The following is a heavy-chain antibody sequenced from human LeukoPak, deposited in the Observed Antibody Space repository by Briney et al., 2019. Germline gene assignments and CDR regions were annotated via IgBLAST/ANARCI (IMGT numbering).Heavy chain of an antibody. J-gene: IGHJ4*02. V-gene: IGHV4-31*03. CDR3: ARDLRDDSSGYLDY. Sequence: SQTLSLTCTVSGGSISSGGYYWSWIRQHPGKGLEWIVYIYYSGSTYYNPSLKSRVTISVDTSKNQFSLKLSSVTAADTAVYYCARDLRDDSSGYLDYWGQGTLVTVSS. CDR1: GGSISSGGYY. CDR2: IYYSGST. D-gene: IGHD3-22*01.